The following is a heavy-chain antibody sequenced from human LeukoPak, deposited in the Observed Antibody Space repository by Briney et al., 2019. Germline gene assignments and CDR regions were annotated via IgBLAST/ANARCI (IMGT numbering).Heavy chain of an antibody. V-gene: IGHV3-21*01. D-gene: IGHD1-20*01. J-gene: IGHJ6*02. CDR2: ISSSSSYI. CDR3: AHSSYNWYDGMDV. CDR1: GFTFSSYS. Sequence: GGSLRLSCAASGFTFSSYSMNWVRQAPGKGLEWVSSISSSSSYIYYADSVKGRFTISRDNAKNSLYLQMNSLRAEDTAVYYCAHSSYNWYDGMDVWGQGTTVTVSS.